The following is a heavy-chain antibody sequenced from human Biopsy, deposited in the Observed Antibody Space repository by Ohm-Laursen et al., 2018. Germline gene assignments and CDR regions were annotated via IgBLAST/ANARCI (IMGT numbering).Heavy chain of an antibody. CDR1: GGSISSGSNY. CDR2: VYHSGTT. CDR3: ARHDGNGPFALDS. Sequence: TLSLTCTVSGGSISSGSNYWAWIRQPPGKGLEWIGSVYHSGTTYYSPPLKSRVTISVDTSKNQLSLKVTSVTAADTAAYYCARHDGNGPFALDSWGQGTLVTVSS. J-gene: IGHJ4*02. D-gene: IGHD5-24*01. V-gene: IGHV4-39*01.